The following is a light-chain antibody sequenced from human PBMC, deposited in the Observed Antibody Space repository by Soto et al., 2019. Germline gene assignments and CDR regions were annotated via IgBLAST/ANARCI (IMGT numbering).Light chain of an antibody. CDR3: QQRSNWPPVIT. V-gene: IGKV3-11*01. CDR2: GAT. J-gene: IGKJ3*01. CDR1: QSVSSY. Sequence: EIVLTQSPATLSLSPGERATLSCRASQSVSSYLAWYQQKPGQAPRLLMYGATNRAAGIPARFSGSGSGTDFTLTISSLEPEDFAVYYCQQRSNWPPVITFGPGTKVDVK.